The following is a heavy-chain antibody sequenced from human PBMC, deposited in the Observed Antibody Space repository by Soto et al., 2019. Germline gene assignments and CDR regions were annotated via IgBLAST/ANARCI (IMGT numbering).Heavy chain of an antibody. CDR3: AKDHRITMVRGVIDI. CDR2: ISYDGSNK. J-gene: IGHJ3*02. CDR1: GFTFSSYG. Sequence: GGSLRLSCAASGFTFSSYGMHWVRQAPGKGLEWVAVISYDGSNKYYADSVKGRFTISRDNSKNTLYLQMNSLRAEDTAVYYCAKDHRITMVRGVIDIWGQGTMVTVSS. D-gene: IGHD3-10*01. V-gene: IGHV3-30*18.